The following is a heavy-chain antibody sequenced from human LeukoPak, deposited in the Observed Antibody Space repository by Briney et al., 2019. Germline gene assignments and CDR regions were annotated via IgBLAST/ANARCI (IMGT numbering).Heavy chain of an antibody. CDR2: INGRGDDT. V-gene: IGHV3-23*01. CDR1: SGFA. J-gene: IGHJ4*02. D-gene: IGHD6-19*01. CDR3: AKGHRSSSSFFDS. Sequence: GESLRLSCAGFSGFAMSWVRQAPGKGLEWVSAINGRGDDTYYPDSVKGRFTISRDNSNNTLYLQMNSLRAEDTAVYYCAKGHRSSSSFFDSWGQGILVTVSS.